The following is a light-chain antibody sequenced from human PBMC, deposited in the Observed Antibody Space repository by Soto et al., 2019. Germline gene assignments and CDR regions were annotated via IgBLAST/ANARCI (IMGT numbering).Light chain of an antibody. Sequence: EIVMTQSPATLSVSPWGRVPLLCGSSQSLTRNLVWYQHKPGQAPRLLIYQTAIRAAGIPARFSASGTGTDFTLTISDVQPEDFAVYYCQQYNNWPPITFGQGTRLEIK. CDR1: QSLTRN. J-gene: IGKJ5*01. CDR3: QQYNNWPPIT. V-gene: IGKV3D-15*03. CDR2: QTA.